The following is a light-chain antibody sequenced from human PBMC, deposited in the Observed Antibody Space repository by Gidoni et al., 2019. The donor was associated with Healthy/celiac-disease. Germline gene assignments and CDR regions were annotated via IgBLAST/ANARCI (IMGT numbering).Light chain of an antibody. V-gene: IGKV4-1*01. CDR1: QSVLYSSNNKNY. CDR3: QQYYSTTWS. CDR2: WAS. J-gene: IGKJ1*01. Sequence: IVMTQSPDPLAVSLGERATINCTSSQSVLYSSNNKNYLAWYQQKPGQPPKLLIYWASTRESGVPDRFSGSGSGTDFTLTISSLQAEDVAVYYCQQYYSTTWSFXQXTKVEIK.